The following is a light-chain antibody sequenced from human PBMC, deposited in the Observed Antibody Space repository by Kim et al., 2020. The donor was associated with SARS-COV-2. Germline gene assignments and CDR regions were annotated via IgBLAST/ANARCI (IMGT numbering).Light chain of an antibody. CDR2: AAS. V-gene: IGKV1-8*01. CDR1: QGISSY. Sequence: SASTRDRVTITCRASQGISSYLAWYQQKPGKAPKLLIYAASTLQSGVPSRFSGSGSGTDFTLTISCLQSEDFATYYCQQYYSYPYTFGQGTKLEI. J-gene: IGKJ2*01. CDR3: QQYYSYPYT.